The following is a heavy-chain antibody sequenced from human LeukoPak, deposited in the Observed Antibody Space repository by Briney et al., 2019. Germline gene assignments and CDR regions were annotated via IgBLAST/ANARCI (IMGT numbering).Heavy chain of an antibody. V-gene: IGHV4-59*11. CDR3: ARTGSSWPLYYYYYMDV. CDR2: VSDSGST. J-gene: IGHJ6*03. D-gene: IGHD6-13*01. Sequence: PSETLSLTCTVSAGSISSHYWSWNRQPPGKGLEWIGYVSDSGSTNYNPSLKSRVTVSVDTSKDQFSLKLTSVNAGGTAVYYCARTGSSWPLYYYYYMDVWGKGTTVTVSS. CDR1: AGSISSHY.